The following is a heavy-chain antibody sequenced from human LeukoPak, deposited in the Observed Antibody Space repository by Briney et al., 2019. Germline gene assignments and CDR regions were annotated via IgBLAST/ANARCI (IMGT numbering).Heavy chain of an antibody. Sequence: PGGSLRLSCAASGFTFSSYWMSWVRQASGKGLEWVAKIKQDGSDKYYVDSVKGRFTISRDNAKNSLYLQMNSLRAEDTAVYYCARDFSRIAAALYYFDYWGQGTLVTVSS. D-gene: IGHD6-13*01. CDR2: IKQDGSDK. CDR3: ARDFSRIAAALYYFDY. CDR1: GFTFSSYW. J-gene: IGHJ4*02. V-gene: IGHV3-7*01.